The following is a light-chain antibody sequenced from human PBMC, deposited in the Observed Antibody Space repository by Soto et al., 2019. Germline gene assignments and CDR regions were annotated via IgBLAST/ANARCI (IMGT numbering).Light chain of an antibody. J-gene: IGLJ3*02. Sequence: QSALTQPASVSGSPGQSITISCTGSRSDIGVYNYVSWYQQHPGKAPKLMICEVSNRPSGVSSRFSGSKSGNTASLTISGLRAEDEADYYCTSFTTTNVWVFGGGTQLTVL. CDR3: TSFTTTNVWV. V-gene: IGLV2-14*03. CDR1: RSDIGVYNY. CDR2: EVS.